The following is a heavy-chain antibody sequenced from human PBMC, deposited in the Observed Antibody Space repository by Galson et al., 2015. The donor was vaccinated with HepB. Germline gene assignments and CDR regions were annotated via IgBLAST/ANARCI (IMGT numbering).Heavy chain of an antibody. V-gene: IGHV1-69*13. J-gene: IGHJ6*02. Sequence: SVKVSCKASGGTFSSYAISCVRQAPGQGLEWMGGIIPIFGTANYAQKFQGRVTITADESTSTAYMELSSLRSEDTAVYYCARASYYYDSSGYYVGYYYGMDVWGQGTTVTVSS. D-gene: IGHD3-22*01. CDR1: GGTFSSYA. CDR2: IIPIFGTA. CDR3: ARASYYYDSSGYYVGYYYGMDV.